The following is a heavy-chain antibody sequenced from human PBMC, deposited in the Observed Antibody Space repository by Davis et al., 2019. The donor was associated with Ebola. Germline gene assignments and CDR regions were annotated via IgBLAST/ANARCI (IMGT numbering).Heavy chain of an antibody. CDR2: IYYSGST. J-gene: IGHJ5*02. V-gene: IGHV4-59*01. D-gene: IGHD2-2*01. Sequence: PSETLSLTCTVSGGSISSYYWSWIRQPPGKGLEWIGYIYYSGSTYYNPSLKSRVTISVDTSKNQFSLKLSSVTAADTAVYYCARTRYCSSTSCYGGWNWFDPWGQGTLVTVSS. CDR1: GGSISSYY. CDR3: ARTRYCSSTSCYGGWNWFDP.